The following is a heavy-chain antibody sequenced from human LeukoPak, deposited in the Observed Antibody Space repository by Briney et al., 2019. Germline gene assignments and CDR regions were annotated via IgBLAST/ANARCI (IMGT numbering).Heavy chain of an antibody. D-gene: IGHD3-9*01. CDR3: ASHLGMTGAPLGY. Sequence: SETLSLTCTVSGGSISTYYSSWIRQAPGKGLEWIGFFSYNGKTSYNPSLESRVIISVATSKSQFSLKLSSVTAADTAVYYCASHLGMTGAPLGYWGRGTLVTVSS. CDR2: FSYNGKT. CDR1: GGSISTYY. J-gene: IGHJ4*02. V-gene: IGHV4-59*08.